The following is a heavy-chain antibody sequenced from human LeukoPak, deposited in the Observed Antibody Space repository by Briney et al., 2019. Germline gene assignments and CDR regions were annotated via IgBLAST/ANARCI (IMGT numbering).Heavy chain of an antibody. V-gene: IGHV3-20*04. CDR1: GFTFEDHG. J-gene: IGHJ4*02. CDR3: ASLDDYVWGSQGDY. CDR2: INWDGGST. D-gene: IGHD3-16*01. Sequence: PGGSLRLSCAASGFTFEDHGMSWVRQVPGKGLEWVSGINWDGGSTGYADSVKGRFTISRDNVKNSLHLQMNSLRAEDTAVYYCASLDDYVWGSQGDYWGQGTLVTVSS.